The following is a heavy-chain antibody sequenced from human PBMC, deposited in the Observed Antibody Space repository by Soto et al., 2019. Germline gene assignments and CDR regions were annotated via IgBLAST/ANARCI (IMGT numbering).Heavy chain of an antibody. J-gene: IGHJ5*02. CDR3: AKDRTFDYGKRNWFDP. CDR1: GFTFSSYA. Sequence: EVQLLESGGGLVQPGGSLRLSCAASGFTFSSYAMSWVRQAPGKGLEWVSAISGSGGSTYYADSVKGRFTISRDNSKNTLYLQMNGLRAEDTAVYYCAKDRTFDYGKRNWFDPWGQGTLVTVSS. CDR2: ISGSGGST. V-gene: IGHV3-23*01. D-gene: IGHD4-17*01.